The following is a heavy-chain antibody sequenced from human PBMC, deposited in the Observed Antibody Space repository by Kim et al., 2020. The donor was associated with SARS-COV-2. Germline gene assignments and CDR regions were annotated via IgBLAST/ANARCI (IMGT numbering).Heavy chain of an antibody. J-gene: IGHJ6*02. D-gene: IGHD5-18*01. CDR2: IYHSGST. V-gene: IGHV4-30-2*01. Sequence: SETLSLTCAVSGGSISSGGYSWSWIRQPPGKGLEWIGYIYHSGSTYYNPSLKSRVTISVDRSKNQFSLKLSSVTAADTAVYYCARGKPAIGLGMDVWGQGTTVTVSS. CDR3: ARGKPAIGLGMDV. CDR1: GGSISSGGYS.